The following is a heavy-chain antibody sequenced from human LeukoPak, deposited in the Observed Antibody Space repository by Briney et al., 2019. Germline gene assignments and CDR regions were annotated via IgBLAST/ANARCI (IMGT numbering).Heavy chain of an antibody. CDR1: GYSFTSYW. V-gene: IGHV5-51*01. Sequence: GESLKISCKGSGYSFTSYWIGWVRQMPGKGLEWIGIIYPGDSDTRYSPSFQGQVTISADKSISTAYLQWSSLKASDTAMYYCARSSTTVDYYYYYGMDVWGQGTTVTVSS. CDR2: IYPGDSDT. CDR3: ARSSTTVDYYYYYGMDV. J-gene: IGHJ6*02. D-gene: IGHD4-17*01.